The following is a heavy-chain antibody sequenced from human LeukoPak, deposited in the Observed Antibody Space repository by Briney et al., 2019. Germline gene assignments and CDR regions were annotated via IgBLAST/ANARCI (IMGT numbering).Heavy chain of an antibody. Sequence: GGSLRLSCAASGFTFSTYGMHWVRQAPGKGLEWVAVVSFDSNNIYYADSVKGRFTISRDNAKDTLYLQMNRLRAEDAAVYYCARGTYWFDPWGQGTLVTVSS. J-gene: IGHJ5*02. CDR1: GFTFSTYG. CDR3: ARGTYWFDP. V-gene: IGHV3-30*03. CDR2: VSFDSNNI.